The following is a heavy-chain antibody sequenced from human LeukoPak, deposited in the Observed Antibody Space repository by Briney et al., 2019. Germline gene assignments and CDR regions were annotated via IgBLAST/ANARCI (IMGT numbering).Heavy chain of an antibody. D-gene: IGHD5-12*01. CDR1: GYTFTSYG. CDR2: ISAYNGNT. J-gene: IGHJ4*02. Sequence: ASVKVSCKASGYTFTSYGISWARQAPGQGLEWMGWISAYNGNTNYAQKLQGRVTMTTDTSTSTAYMELRSLRSDDTAVYYCARGSFYSGYAPQEYWGQGTLVTVYS. V-gene: IGHV1-18*01. CDR3: ARGSFYSGYAPQEY.